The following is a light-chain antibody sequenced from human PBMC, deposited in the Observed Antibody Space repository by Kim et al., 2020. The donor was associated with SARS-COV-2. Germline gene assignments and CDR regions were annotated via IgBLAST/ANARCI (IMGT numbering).Light chain of an antibody. Sequence: PVGIVTLPCGSSTGTVTSGHYPYWFQQKPGQVPRTLIYDTSNKDSWTPARFSGSLLGGKAALTLSGAQPEDEADYYCSVLHNGGRPFGGGTQLTVL. CDR1: TGTVTSGHY. V-gene: IGLV7-46*01. J-gene: IGLJ2*01. CDR2: DTS. CDR3: SVLHNGGRP.